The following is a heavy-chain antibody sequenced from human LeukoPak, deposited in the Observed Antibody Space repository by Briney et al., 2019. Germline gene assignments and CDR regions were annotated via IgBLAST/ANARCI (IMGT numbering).Heavy chain of an antibody. J-gene: IGHJ5*02. D-gene: IGHD7-27*01. CDR2: IFTTGSI. Sequence: SQTLSLTCTVSGSSISSGNYYWTWIRQPAGKGLEWIGRIFTTGSINYNPSLESRVTISMDPSKKQVSLKMTSVTAADTAMYYCARVWGTHNWFDPWGQGTLVTVSS. CDR1: GSSISSGNYY. V-gene: IGHV4-61*02. CDR3: ARVWGTHNWFDP.